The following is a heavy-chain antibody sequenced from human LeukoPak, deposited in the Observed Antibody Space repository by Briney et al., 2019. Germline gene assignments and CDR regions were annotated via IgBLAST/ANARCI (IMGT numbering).Heavy chain of an antibody. D-gene: IGHD2-2*01. J-gene: IGHJ6*02. Sequence: ASVKVSCKASGYTFTSYGISWVRQAPGQGLEWMGWISAYNGNTNYAQKLQGRVTMTTDTSTSTAYVELRSLRSDDTAVYYCARDSWDVVPAYYYYGMDVWGQGTTVTVSS. CDR1: GYTFTSYG. CDR3: ARDSWDVVPAYYYYGMDV. V-gene: IGHV1-18*01. CDR2: ISAYNGNT.